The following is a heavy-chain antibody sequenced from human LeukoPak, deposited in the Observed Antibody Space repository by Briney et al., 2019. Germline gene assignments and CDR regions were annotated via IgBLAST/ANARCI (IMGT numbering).Heavy chain of an antibody. CDR3: ARVYIVVVPAAVGGWFDP. D-gene: IGHD2-2*01. Sequence: PSETLSLTCTVSGGSISSYYWSWIRQPPGKGLEWIGYTYYSGSTNYNPSLKSRVTISVDTSKNQFSLKLSSVTAADTAVYYCARVYIVVVPAAVGGWFDPWGQGTLVTVSS. J-gene: IGHJ5*02. CDR1: GGSISSYY. V-gene: IGHV4-59*01. CDR2: TYYSGST.